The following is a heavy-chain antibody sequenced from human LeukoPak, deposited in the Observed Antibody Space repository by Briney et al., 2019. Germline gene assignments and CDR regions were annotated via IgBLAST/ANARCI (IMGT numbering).Heavy chain of an antibody. CDR1: GYTLTELS. Sequence: ASVKVSCKVSGYTLTELSMHWVRQAPGKGLEWMGGFDPEDGETIYAQKFQGRVTMTEDTSTDTAYMELSSLRSEDTAVYYCATGFTVNDAFDIWGQGTMVTVSS. CDR2: FDPEDGET. V-gene: IGHV1-24*01. J-gene: IGHJ3*02. CDR3: ATGFTVNDAFDI. D-gene: IGHD4-17*01.